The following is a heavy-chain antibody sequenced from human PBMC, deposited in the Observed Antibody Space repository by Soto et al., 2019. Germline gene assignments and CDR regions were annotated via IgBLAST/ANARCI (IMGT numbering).Heavy chain of an antibody. V-gene: IGHV1-3*01. D-gene: IGHD4-17*01. Sequence: QVQLGQSGAEVKKPGASVKVSCKASGYTFTIYALHWVRQAPGQRLEWMGWINAGNGNTKYSQKFQGRVTITRDTSASTAYMELSSLRSEDTAVYYCAGSPDYGDYRYFDYWGQGTLVTVSS. J-gene: IGHJ4*02. CDR3: AGSPDYGDYRYFDY. CDR1: GYTFTIYA. CDR2: INAGNGNT.